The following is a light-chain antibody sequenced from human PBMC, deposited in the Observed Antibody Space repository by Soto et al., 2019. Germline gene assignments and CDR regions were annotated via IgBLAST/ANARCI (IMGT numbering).Light chain of an antibody. Sequence: DIQMTQSPSTLSASVGDRVTITCRASQSISSWLAWYQQKQGKAPKLLIYKASSLESGVPSRFSGSGSGTEFTLTISSLQPDDFATYYCQQYNSYRSFGQGTKVELK. J-gene: IGKJ1*01. CDR1: QSISSW. V-gene: IGKV1-5*03. CDR3: QQYNSYRS. CDR2: KAS.